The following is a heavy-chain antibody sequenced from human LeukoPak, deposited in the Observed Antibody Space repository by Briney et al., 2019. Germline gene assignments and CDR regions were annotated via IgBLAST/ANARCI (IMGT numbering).Heavy chain of an antibody. J-gene: IGHJ3*02. D-gene: IGHD3-22*01. CDR3: AKGPRRYYYDSSGYYGDAFDI. CDR1: RFTFSSYG. V-gene: IGHV3-30*02. CDR2: IRYDGINK. Sequence: GGSLRLSCAASRFTFSSYGMHWVRQAPGKGLEWVAFIRYDGINKYYADSVKGRFTISRDNSKNTLYLQMNSLRAEDTAVYYCAKGPRRYYYDSSGYYGDAFDIWGQGTMVTVSS.